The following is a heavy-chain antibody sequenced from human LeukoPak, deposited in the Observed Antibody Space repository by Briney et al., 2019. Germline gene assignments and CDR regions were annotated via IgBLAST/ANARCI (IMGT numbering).Heavy chain of an antibody. D-gene: IGHD1-26*01. Sequence: GGSLRLSCAASGFTFSSYWMSWVRQAPGKGLEWVANIKQDGSEKYYVDSVKGRFTISRDNAKNSLYLQMNSLRAEDTALYYCAKVSIVGAKGDSAFDIWGQGTMVTVSS. CDR1: GFTFSSYW. CDR2: IKQDGSEK. V-gene: IGHV3-7*03. CDR3: AKVSIVGAKGDSAFDI. J-gene: IGHJ3*02.